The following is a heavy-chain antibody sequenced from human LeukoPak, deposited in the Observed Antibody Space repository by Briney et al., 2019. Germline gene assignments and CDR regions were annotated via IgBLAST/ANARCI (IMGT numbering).Heavy chain of an antibody. CDR1: GFTFDDYA. CDR3: AELGITMIGGV. D-gene: IGHD3-10*02. J-gene: IGHJ6*04. CDR2: ISSSGSTI. Sequence: GGSLRLSCAASGFTFDDYAMNWVRQAPGKGLEWVSYISSSGSTIYYADSVKGRFTISRDNAKNSLYLQMNSLRAVDTAVYYCAELGITMIGGVWGKGTTVTISS. V-gene: IGHV3-48*03.